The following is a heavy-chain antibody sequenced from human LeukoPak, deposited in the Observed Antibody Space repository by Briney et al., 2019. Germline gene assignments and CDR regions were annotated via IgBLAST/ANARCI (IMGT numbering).Heavy chain of an antibody. V-gene: IGHV1-18*01. D-gene: IGHD5-24*01. CDR1: GYTFTSYG. CDR3: ARDPDGYNTPTGAFDI. CDR2: SSAYNGNT. J-gene: IGHJ3*02. Sequence: GASVKVSCKASGYTFTSYGISWVRQAPGQGLEWMGWSSAYNGNTNYAQKLQGRVTMTTDTSTSTAYMELRSLRSDDTAVYYCARDPDGYNTPTGAFDIWGQGTMVTVSS.